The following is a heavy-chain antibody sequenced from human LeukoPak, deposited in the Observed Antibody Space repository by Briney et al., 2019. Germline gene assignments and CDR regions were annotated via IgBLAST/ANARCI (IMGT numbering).Heavy chain of an antibody. CDR3: ARDWGSWDFDY. V-gene: IGHV3-48*04. CDR2: TGSSSTTI. D-gene: IGHD6-13*01. J-gene: IGHJ4*02. CDR1: GFTLSSYS. Sequence: GGSLRLSCAASGFTLSSYSMNWVRQAPGKGLEWVSYTGSSSTTIYYADSVRGRFTISRDNAKNSLYLQMNSLRADDTAVYYCARDWGSWDFDYWGQGTLVTVSS.